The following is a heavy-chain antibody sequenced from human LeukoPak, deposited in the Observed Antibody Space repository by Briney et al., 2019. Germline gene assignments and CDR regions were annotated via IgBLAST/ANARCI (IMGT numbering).Heavy chain of an antibody. D-gene: IGHD4-17*01. V-gene: IGHV2-70*01. Sequence: SGPALLKPTQTLTLTCTFSGFALITSGKGGSWIRQPPVKALEWLSLIDWDDDKYYSTSLKTRLTISKDTFKNQVVLTMTNMDPVDTATYYCARISAYGDYYFDYWGQGTLVTVSS. CDR1: GFALITSGKG. CDR2: IDWDDDK. J-gene: IGHJ4*02. CDR3: ARISAYGDYYFDY.